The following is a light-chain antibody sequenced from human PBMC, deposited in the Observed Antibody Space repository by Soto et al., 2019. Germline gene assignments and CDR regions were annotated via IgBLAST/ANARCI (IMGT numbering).Light chain of an antibody. V-gene: IGLV2-14*01. CDR2: EVD. CDR3: SSYTVINTAV. J-gene: IGLJ3*02. Sequence: QSALTQPASVCGSPGQSVSISCTGSTSDVGAYNYVAWYQHKPGKAPRLLIYEVDHRPSGISPRFSGSKSGNTASLTISGLQTDDEADYYCSSYTVINTAVFGGGTKLTVL. CDR1: TSDVGAYNY.